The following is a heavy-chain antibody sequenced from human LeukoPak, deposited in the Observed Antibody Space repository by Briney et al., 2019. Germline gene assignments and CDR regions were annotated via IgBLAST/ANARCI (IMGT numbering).Heavy chain of an antibody. J-gene: IGHJ6*02. Sequence: GASVKVSWKASGYIFTSYGISWVRQAPGQGLEWMGWISAYNGHTNYSQKFQGRVTMTTDTSTSTAYMELRSLRSDDTAVYYCARVNGGGRDYYYYGMDVWGQGTTVTVSS. CDR2: ISAYNGHT. CDR3: ARVNGGGRDYYYYGMDV. CDR1: GYIFTSYG. V-gene: IGHV1-18*01. D-gene: IGHD2-8*01.